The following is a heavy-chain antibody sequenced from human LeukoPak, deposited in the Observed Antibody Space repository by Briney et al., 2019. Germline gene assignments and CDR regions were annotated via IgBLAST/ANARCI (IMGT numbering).Heavy chain of an antibody. D-gene: IGHD1-14*01. J-gene: IGHJ4*02. V-gene: IGHV4-59*01. CDR2: IYYSGST. CDR1: GGSISSYN. Sequence: SETLSLTCTVSGGSISSYNWSWIRQPPGKGLEWIGYIYYSGSTNYNPSRKSRVTISVDTSKNQFSLKLSSVTAADTAVYYCARGIDLNPDYGGQGTLVTVSS. CDR3: ARGIDLNPDY.